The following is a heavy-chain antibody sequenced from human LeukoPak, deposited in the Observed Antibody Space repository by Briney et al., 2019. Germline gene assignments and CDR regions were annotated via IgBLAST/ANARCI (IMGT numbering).Heavy chain of an antibody. D-gene: IGHD6-13*01. CDR1: GGSISSNY. V-gene: IGHV4-59*01. Sequence: KPSEILSLTCSVSGGSISSNYWSWIRQPPRKGLEWIGNIYYSGSTNYNPSLKSRVTISVDTSKNQFSLKLSSVTAADTAVYYCARVQQQLLPFDYWGQGILVTVSS. CDR2: IYYSGST. CDR3: ARVQQQLLPFDY. J-gene: IGHJ4*02.